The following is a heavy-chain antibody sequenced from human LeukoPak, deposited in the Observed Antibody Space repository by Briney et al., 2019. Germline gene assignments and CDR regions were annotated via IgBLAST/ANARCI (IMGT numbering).Heavy chain of an antibody. D-gene: IGHD2-2*01. CDR3: AKLQYQLPPDAFDI. Sequence: GGSLRLSCAASGFTFSSYGMHWVRQAPGKGPEWVAFIRYDGSNKYYADSVKGRFTISRDNSKNTLYLQMNSLRAEDTAVYYCAKLQYQLPPDAFDIWGQGTMVTVSS. CDR2: IRYDGSNK. CDR1: GFTFSSYG. V-gene: IGHV3-30*02. J-gene: IGHJ3*02.